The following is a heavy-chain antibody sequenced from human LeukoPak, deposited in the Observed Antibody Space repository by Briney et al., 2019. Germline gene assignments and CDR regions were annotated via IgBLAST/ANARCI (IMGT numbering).Heavy chain of an antibody. CDR1: GFTFSSYG. CDR2: ISYDGSNK. D-gene: IGHD1-26*01. V-gene: IGHV3-30*18. Sequence: GGSLRLSCAASGFTFSSYGMHWVRQAPGRGLEWVAVISYDGSNKYYADSVKGRFTISRDNSKNTLYLQMNSLRAEDTAVYYCAKDRSGSYDYWGQGTLVTVSS. J-gene: IGHJ4*02. CDR3: AKDRSGSYDY.